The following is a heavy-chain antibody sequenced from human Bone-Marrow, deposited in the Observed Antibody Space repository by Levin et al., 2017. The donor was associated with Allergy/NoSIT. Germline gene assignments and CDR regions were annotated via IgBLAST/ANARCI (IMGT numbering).Heavy chain of an antibody. CDR2: IIPIFGTA. Sequence: SVKVSCKASGGTFSSYAISWVRQAPGQGLEWMGGIIPIFGTANYAQKFQGRVTITADESTSTAYMELSSLRSEDTAVYYCARVPKLTYSGYDPVYYYYYYMDVWGKGTTVTVSS. D-gene: IGHD5-12*01. CDR1: GGTFSSYA. V-gene: IGHV1-69*13. CDR3: ARVPKLTYSGYDPVYYYYYYMDV. J-gene: IGHJ6*03.